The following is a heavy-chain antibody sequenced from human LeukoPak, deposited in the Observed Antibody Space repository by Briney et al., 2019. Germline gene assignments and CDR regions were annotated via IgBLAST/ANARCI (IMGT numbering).Heavy chain of an antibody. D-gene: IGHD5-24*01. CDR3: AKVRTWLHLGDH. V-gene: IGHV3-30*18. CDR2: ISRDGSNK. Sequence: GGSLRLSCATSGFTFSSYGMHWVRQAPGKGLEWVAVISRDGSNKYYVDSVKGRFTISRDNSRNTLYLQMNSLRAEDAAVYYCAKVRTWLHLGDHWGQGTLVTVSS. J-gene: IGHJ4*02. CDR1: GFTFSSYG.